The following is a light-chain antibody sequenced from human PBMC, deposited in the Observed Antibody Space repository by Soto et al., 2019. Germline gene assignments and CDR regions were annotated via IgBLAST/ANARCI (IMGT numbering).Light chain of an antibody. J-gene: IGKJ5*01. Sequence: DIQMTQSPSSLSASVGDRVTITCQSSQYISNYLNWYQQKPGKAPKLLIYDASNLETGVPSRFSGSGSVTDFTFTISSLQPEDIATYYCQQYDNQITFGQGTRLEI. CDR1: QYISNY. CDR2: DAS. CDR3: QQYDNQIT. V-gene: IGKV1-33*01.